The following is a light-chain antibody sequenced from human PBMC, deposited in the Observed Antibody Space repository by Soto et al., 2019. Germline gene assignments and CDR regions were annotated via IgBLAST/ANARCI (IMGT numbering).Light chain of an antibody. V-gene: IGLV2-14*01. Sequence: QSVLTQPASVSGSPGQSITISCTGTRRDVGGYNYVSWYQQYPGKSPKLLIYEVTHRPSGFSNRFSGSKSGNTASLTISGLQAEDEAEYYCSSYTNINTRACVFGTGTKVTVL. CDR1: RRDVGGYNY. CDR3: SSYTNINTRACV. J-gene: IGLJ1*01. CDR2: EVT.